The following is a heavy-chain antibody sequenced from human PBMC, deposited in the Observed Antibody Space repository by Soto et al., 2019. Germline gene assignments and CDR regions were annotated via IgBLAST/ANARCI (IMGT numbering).Heavy chain of an antibody. Sequence: SETLSLTCAVSSGSISSSNWWSWVRQPPGKGLEWIGEIYHSGSTNYNPPLKSPVTISVDKSKNQFSLKLSSVTAADTAVYYCARKPAAGTLDYWGQGTLVTVSS. V-gene: IGHV4-4*02. J-gene: IGHJ4*02. CDR2: IYHSGST. CDR1: SGSISSSNW. D-gene: IGHD6-13*01. CDR3: ARKPAAGTLDY.